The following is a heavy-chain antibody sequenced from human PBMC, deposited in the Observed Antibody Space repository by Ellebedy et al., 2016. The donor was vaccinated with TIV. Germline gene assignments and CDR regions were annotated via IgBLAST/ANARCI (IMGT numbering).Heavy chain of an antibody. J-gene: IGHJ4*02. D-gene: IGHD2-2*01. CDR1: GGTFSSYA. CDR2: IIPILGIA. CDR3: ARDRGYCSSTSCLLFDY. Sequence: SVKVSXXASGGTFSSYAISWVRQAPGQGLEWMGSIIPILGIANYAQKFQGRVTITADKSTSTAYMELSSLRSEDTAVYYCARDRGYCSSTSCLLFDYWGQGTLVTVSS. V-gene: IGHV1-69*04.